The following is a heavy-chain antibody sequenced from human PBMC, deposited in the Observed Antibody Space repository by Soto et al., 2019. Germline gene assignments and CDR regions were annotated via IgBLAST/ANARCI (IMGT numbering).Heavy chain of an antibody. D-gene: IGHD3-22*01. CDR3: ARGPYDSSGYYSTRY. CDR1: GGTFSSYA. CDR2: IIPIFGTA. J-gene: IGHJ4*02. V-gene: IGHV1-69*13. Sequence: ASVKVSCKASGGTFSSYAISWVRQAPGQGLEWMGGIIPIFGTANYAQKFQGRVTITADESTSTAYMELSSLRSEDTAVYYCARGPYDSSGYYSTRYWGQGTLVTVSS.